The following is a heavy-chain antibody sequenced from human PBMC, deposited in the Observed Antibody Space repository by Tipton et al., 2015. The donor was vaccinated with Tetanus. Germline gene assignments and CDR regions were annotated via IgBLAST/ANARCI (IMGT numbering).Heavy chain of an antibody. D-gene: IGHD3-16*01. CDR3: VRGGMQHVDWLEF. J-gene: IGHJ5*01. CDR2: INPDIGTT. CDR1: GYTFRNYY. V-gene: IGHV1-46*03. Sequence: QSGAEVKRTGASVKVSCKASGYTFRNYYVHWVRQAPGQGPERLGLINPDIGTTSHAQRFQGRVTMTRDTSTTTVYMELSSLTSEDTGIYFCVRGGMQHVDWLEFWGQGTPVTVSS.